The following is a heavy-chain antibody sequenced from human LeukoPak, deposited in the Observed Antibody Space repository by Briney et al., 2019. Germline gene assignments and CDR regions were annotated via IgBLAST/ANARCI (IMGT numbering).Heavy chain of an antibody. D-gene: IGHD6-13*01. J-gene: IGHJ4*02. V-gene: IGHV4-59*01. Sequence: SETLSLTCTVSGGSISSYYWSWIRQPPGKGLEWIGYIYYSGSTNYNPSLKSRVTISVDTSKNQFSLKLSSVTAADTAVYYCARLSTNHNRIAAAGNDYWGQGTLDTVSS. CDR2: IYYSGST. CDR3: ARLSTNHNRIAAAGNDY. CDR1: GGSISSYY.